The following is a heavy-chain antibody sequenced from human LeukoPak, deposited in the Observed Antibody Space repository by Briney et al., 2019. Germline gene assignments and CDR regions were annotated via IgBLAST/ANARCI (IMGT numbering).Heavy chain of an antibody. CDR1: GFTFSSRDW. CDR3: ARFPKTGYWAYYYYFDL. Sequence: GGSLRLSCVASGFTFSSRDWMTWVRQAPGKGLEWVANIKQDGSEKYYVDSVKGRFTISRDNAKNSLYLQLNSLRVEDTAVYYCARFPKTGYWAYYYYFDLWGRGTLVTVSS. J-gene: IGHJ2*01. CDR2: IKQDGSEK. V-gene: IGHV3-7*01. D-gene: IGHD3-9*01.